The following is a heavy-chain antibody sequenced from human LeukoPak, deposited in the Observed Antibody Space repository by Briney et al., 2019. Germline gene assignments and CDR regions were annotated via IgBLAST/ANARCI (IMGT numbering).Heavy chain of an antibody. V-gene: IGHV4-34*01. CDR3: ARLWATRRIVVVPAAMRGAFDI. J-gene: IGHJ3*02. CDR1: GGSFSGYY. D-gene: IGHD2-2*01. Sequence: SETLSLTCAVYGGSFSGYYWSWIRQPPGKGLEWIGEINHSGSTNYNPSLESRVTISVDTSKNQFSLKLSSVTAADTAVYYCARLWATRRIVVVPAAMRGAFDIWGQGTMVTVSS. CDR2: INHSGST.